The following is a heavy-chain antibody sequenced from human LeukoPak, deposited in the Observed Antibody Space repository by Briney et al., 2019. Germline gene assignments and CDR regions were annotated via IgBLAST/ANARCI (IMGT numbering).Heavy chain of an antibody. J-gene: IGHJ6*02. V-gene: IGHV4-4*02. D-gene: IGHD6-19*01. CDR3: ASPAGYSSGWYEGDAHNYYYYGMDV. Sequence: SETLSLTCTVPGDSISSSHWWSWVRQPPGKGLEWIGEVYHSETTNYGPSLQSRVTISVDKSKNQFSLRLSSVTAADTAVYYCASPAGYSSGWYEGDAHNYYYYGMDVWGQGTTVTVSS. CDR1: GDSISSSHW. CDR2: VYHSETT.